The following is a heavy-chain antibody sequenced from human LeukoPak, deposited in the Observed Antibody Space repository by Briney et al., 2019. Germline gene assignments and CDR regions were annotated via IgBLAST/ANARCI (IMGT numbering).Heavy chain of an antibody. Sequence: SETLSLTCTVSGGSINSYYWSWIRQPPGRGLECIGYIHYTGSTDYNPSLKGRVTISVDTSKNQFSLKLSSVTAADTAVYYCARHFLPQYNNDVWRKGPSYPRDLDSWGQGTLVTVSS. CDR2: IHYTGST. J-gene: IGHJ4*02. D-gene: IGHD1-1*01. CDR1: GGSINSYY. CDR3: ARHFLPQYNNDVWRKGPSYPRDLDS. V-gene: IGHV4-59*01.